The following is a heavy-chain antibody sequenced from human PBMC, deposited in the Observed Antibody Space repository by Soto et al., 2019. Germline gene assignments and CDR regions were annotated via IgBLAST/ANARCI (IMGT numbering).Heavy chain of an antibody. V-gene: IGHV4-30-4*01. CDR1: GGSISGGGYY. Sequence: QVQLQESGPGLVKPSQTLSLTCTVSGGSISGGGYYWSWIRQPPGKGLEWIGYIFDSGSTYYNPSLKSQVTKSVDTSKNQISLRLSSVTAADTAVYYCAREIIPLTTDWYFDLWGRGTLVTVSS. CDR2: IFDSGST. CDR3: AREIIPLTTDWYFDL. D-gene: IGHD4-17*01. J-gene: IGHJ2*01.